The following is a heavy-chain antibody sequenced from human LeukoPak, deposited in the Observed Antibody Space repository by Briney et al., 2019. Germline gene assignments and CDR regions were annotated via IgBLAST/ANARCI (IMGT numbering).Heavy chain of an antibody. Sequence: KPSETLSLTCTVSYGSISSNNYYWGWIRQPPGKGPEWIGIIYYSGSTYYNPTLESRVTMSVDTSKNQFSLKLSSVTAADTAVYYCARHIAVAGTYYFDYWGQGTLVTVSS. J-gene: IGHJ4*02. D-gene: IGHD6-19*01. V-gene: IGHV4-39*01. CDR2: IYYSGST. CDR3: ARHIAVAGTYYFDY. CDR1: YGSISSNNYY.